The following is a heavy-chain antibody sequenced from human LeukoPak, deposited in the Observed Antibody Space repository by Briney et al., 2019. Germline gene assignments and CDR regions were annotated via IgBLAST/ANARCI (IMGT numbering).Heavy chain of an antibody. V-gene: IGHV1-46*01. Sequence: VASVEVSCKTSGYTFIRHWMHWVRQAPGQGLEWMGIINPKDGATDFAQRFQGRVTMTTDTSTSTVYMELSSLRSEDTAVYYCARDHSNEMCGGDCFASWFDPWGQGTLVTVSS. CDR2: INPKDGAT. CDR3: ARDHSNEMCGGDCFASWFDP. J-gene: IGHJ5*02. CDR1: GYTFIRHW. D-gene: IGHD2-21*02.